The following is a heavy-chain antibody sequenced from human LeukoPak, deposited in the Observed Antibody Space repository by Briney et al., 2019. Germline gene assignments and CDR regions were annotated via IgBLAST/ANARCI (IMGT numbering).Heavy chain of an antibody. CDR1: GYTFTDDY. D-gene: IGHD2-2*01. J-gene: IGHJ4*02. CDR2: INPDSGFT. V-gene: IGHV1-2*02. Sequence: ASVKVSCKASGYTFTDDYMHWVRQAPGQGLEFMGWINPDSGFTNYAQKFQGRVTMTRDTSIRTAYLEVRSLTSDDTAVYYCAPTAEAYTSWWKVWGQGTLVTVSS. CDR3: APTAEAYTSWWKV.